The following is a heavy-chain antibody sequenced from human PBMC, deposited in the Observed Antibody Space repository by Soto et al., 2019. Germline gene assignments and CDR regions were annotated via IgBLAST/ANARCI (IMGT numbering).Heavy chain of an antibody. CDR1: GGTFSSYA. J-gene: IGHJ4*02. D-gene: IGHD3-22*01. CDR3: ARVSIDGPPTA. V-gene: IGHV1-69*01. CDR2: IIPSFGKA. Sequence: QVQLVQSGAEVKKPGSSVKVSCKDSGGTFSSYAISWVRQAPGQGLAWMGGIIPSFGKANYAQKFQGRVTITADESTSTAYMELSSMRAEDTAVEYCARVSIDGPPTAWGQGTLVTVSS.